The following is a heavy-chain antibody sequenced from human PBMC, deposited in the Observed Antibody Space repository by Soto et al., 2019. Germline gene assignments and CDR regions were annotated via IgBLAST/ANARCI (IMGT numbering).Heavy chain of an antibody. Sequence: GGSLRLSCAASGFKFSRYWMSWVRQAPGKGLEWVANIKQDGSEKYYVDSVKGRFTISRDNAKNSLYLQMNSLRAEDTAVYYCARTYCSSTSCYGAFDIWGQGTMVTV. J-gene: IGHJ3*02. D-gene: IGHD2-2*01. CDR2: IKQDGSEK. CDR1: GFKFSRYW. CDR3: ARTYCSSTSCYGAFDI. V-gene: IGHV3-7*01.